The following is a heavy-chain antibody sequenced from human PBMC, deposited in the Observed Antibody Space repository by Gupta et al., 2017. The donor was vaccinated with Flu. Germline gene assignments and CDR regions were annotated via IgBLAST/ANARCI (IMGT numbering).Heavy chain of an antibody. D-gene: IGHD3-16*01. CDR2: IRCDGSNK. CDR3: ARGARGIGGQISFGGGFDP. Sequence: EVQLVESGGGLVQPGRSLSLSCAASGFAFNDFAIHWVRQAPGKGLEGVSGIRCDGSNKDYADSVKSRFTISRDSAKNSLYLQMTSLIPEDTALYYCARGARGIGGQISFGGGFDPWGQGTLVTVSS. CDR1: GFAFNDFA. V-gene: IGHV3-9*01. J-gene: IGHJ5*02.